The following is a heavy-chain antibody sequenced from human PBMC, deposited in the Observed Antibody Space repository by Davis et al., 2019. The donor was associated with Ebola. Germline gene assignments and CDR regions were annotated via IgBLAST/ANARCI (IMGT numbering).Heavy chain of an antibody. CDR1: GGSFSGYY. CDR3: AGGLRLQTDYYYGMDV. J-gene: IGHJ6*02. Sequence: PSETLSLTCAVYGGSFSGYYWSWIRQPPGKGLEWIGEINHSGSTNYNPSLKSRVTISVDTSKNQFSLKLSSVTAADTAVYYCAGGLRLQTDYYYGMDVWGQGTTVTVSS. V-gene: IGHV4-34*01. CDR2: INHSGST. D-gene: IGHD5-24*01.